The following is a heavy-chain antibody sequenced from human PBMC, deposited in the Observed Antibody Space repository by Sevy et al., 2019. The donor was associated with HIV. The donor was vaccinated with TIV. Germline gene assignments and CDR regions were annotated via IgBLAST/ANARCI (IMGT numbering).Heavy chain of an antibody. CDR3: ARGDYYGSLYYFDY. D-gene: IGHD3-10*01. J-gene: IGHJ4*02. CDR2: ISSGSSYI. V-gene: IGHV3-21*01. CDR1: GFTFSNYF. Sequence: GGSLRLSCAASGFTFSNYFMNWVRQAPGKGLEWVSSISSGSSYIFYADSLKRRFTISRDNDKNSLYLHRNSMRAEDTAVYYCARGDYYGSLYYFDYRGPGTLVTVSS.